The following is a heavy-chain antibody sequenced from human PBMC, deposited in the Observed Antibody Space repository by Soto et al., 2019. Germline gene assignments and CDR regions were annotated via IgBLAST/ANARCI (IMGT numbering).Heavy chain of an antibody. CDR1: GASISGYY. J-gene: IGHJ5*02. Sequence: QVQLQESGPGLVKPSETLSLTCTVSGASISGYYWSWIRKSAGKGLEWIGRIYATGTTDYNPSLKSRVMMSEDTSKRQFSVRLRSVTAADTAVYYCVRDGTKTLRDWFDPWGQGISVTVSS. D-gene: IGHD1-1*01. CDR3: VRDGTKTLRDWFDP. V-gene: IGHV4-4*07. CDR2: IYATGTT.